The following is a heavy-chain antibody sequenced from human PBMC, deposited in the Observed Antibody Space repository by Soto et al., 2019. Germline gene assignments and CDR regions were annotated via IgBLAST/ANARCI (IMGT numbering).Heavy chain of an antibody. CDR2: ITYSGGDT. D-gene: IGHD1-26*01. CDR1: GYTFNTYG. Sequence: SCKTSGYTFNTYGINWLRQAPGKGLEGVSVITYSGGDTLYADSVKGRFTISRDNSKNILYLQMTGLRDEDAAIYYCAKTSGESYPESRVFDSWGQGTRVTVSS. CDR3: AKTSGESYPESRVFDS. J-gene: IGHJ4*02. V-gene: IGHV3-23*01.